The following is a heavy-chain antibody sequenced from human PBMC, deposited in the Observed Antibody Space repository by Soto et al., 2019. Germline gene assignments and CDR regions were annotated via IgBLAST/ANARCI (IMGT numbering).Heavy chain of an antibody. J-gene: IGHJ2*01. D-gene: IGHD3-3*01. CDR2: IYYSGST. CDR1: GGSISSYY. V-gene: IGHV4-59*01. CDR3: ARVTTIFGVVTPEGYWYFDL. Sequence: SETLSLTCTVSGGSISSYYWSWIRQPPGKGLEWIGYIYYSGSTNYNPSLKSRVTISVDTSKNQFSLKLSSVTAADTAVYYCARVTTIFGVVTPEGYWYFDLWGRGTLVTVSS.